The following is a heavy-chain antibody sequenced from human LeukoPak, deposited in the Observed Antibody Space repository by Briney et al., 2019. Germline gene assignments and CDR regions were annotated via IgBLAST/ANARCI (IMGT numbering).Heavy chain of an antibody. V-gene: IGHV3-21*01. CDR2: ISSSSSYI. CDR1: GFTFSSYS. D-gene: IGHD1-26*01. J-gene: IGHJ4*02. CDR3: ARAPFLSGSYYGHLFDY. Sequence: GGSLRLSCAASGFTFSSYSMNWVRQAPGKGLEWVSSISSSSSYIYYADSVKGRFTISRDNAKNSLYLQMNSPRAEDTAVYYCARAPFLSGSYYGHLFDYWGQGTLVTVSS.